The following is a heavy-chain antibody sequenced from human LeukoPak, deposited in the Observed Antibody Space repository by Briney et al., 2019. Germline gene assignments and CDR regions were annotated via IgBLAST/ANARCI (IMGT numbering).Heavy chain of an antibody. CDR1: GNSIRSSSYY. V-gene: IGHV4-39*01. CDR2: IYYSGST. CDR3: ASRYYYDSSGYFLY. D-gene: IGHD3-22*01. J-gene: IGHJ4*02. Sequence: SETLSLTCTVSGNSIRSSSYYWGWIRQTPGKGLEWIGYIYYSGSTYYSSSLKSRVTISVDTSKNQFSLKLNSVTAADTAVYYCASRYYYDSSGYFLYWGQGTLVTVSS.